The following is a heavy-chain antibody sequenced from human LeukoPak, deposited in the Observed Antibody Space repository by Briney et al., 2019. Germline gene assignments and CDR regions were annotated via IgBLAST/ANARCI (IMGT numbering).Heavy chain of an antibody. CDR2: ISPSGDIT. V-gene: IGHV3-23*01. Sequence: GGTLRLSCAASGFIFSRHGMNWVRQAPGKGLEWVSGISPSGDITYYADSVKGRFTISRDNSKNTVYLQVNSLRAEDTALYYCAQDRAYIQFYFWGQGTLVTVSS. CDR3: AQDRAYIQFYF. J-gene: IGHJ4*02. CDR1: GFIFSRHG. D-gene: IGHD5-18*01.